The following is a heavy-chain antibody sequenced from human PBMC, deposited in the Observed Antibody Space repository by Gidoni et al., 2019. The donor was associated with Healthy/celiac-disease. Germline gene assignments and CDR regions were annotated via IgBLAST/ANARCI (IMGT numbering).Heavy chain of an antibody. CDR1: GGSISSSSYY. CDR2: IYYSGST. Sequence: QLQLQESGPGLVKPSETLSLTCTVSGGSISSSSYYWGWIRQPPGKGLEWIGSIYYSGSTYYNPSLKSRVTISVDTSKNQFSLKLSSVTAADTAVYYCARHSVDMSGGWFDPWGQGTLVTVSS. CDR3: ARHSVDMSGGWFDP. D-gene: IGHD5-12*01. V-gene: IGHV4-39*01. J-gene: IGHJ5*02.